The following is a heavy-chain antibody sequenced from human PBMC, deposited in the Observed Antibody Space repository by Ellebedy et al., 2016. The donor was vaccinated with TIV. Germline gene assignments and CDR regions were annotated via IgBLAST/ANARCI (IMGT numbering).Heavy chain of an antibody. D-gene: IGHD2-15*01. Sequence: PGGSLRLSCAASGFTFSSYWMHWVRQAPGMGLVWVSRIYSDGSITSYVDSVEGRFTISRDNAKNTLYLQMNSLTAEETAVYYCARNADIMAPFDHWGQGALVAVSS. CDR1: GFTFSSYW. CDR3: ARNADIMAPFDH. V-gene: IGHV3-74*01. CDR2: IYSDGSIT. J-gene: IGHJ4*02.